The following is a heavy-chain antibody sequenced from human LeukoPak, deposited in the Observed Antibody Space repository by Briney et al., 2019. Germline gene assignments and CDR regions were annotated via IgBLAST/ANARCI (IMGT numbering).Heavy chain of an antibody. V-gene: IGHV1-8*01. CDR1: GYTFTSYD. D-gene: IGHD6-19*01. CDR3: ARAIAVAGGHFDY. Sequence: ASVKVSCKASGYTFTSYDINWVRQATGQGLEWMGWMNPNSGNTGYAQKFQGRVTMTRNTSISTAYMELSSLRSENTAVYYCARAIAVAGGHFDYWGQGTLVIVSS. J-gene: IGHJ4*02. CDR2: MNPNSGNT.